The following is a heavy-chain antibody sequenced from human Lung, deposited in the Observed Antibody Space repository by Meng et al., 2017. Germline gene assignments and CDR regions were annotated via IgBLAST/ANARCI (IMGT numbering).Heavy chain of an antibody. CDR1: GGSFRDYY. V-gene: IGHV4-34*01. CDR3: ARGPTTMAHDFDY. Sequence: QGQLQQGGAGMVKPSETLPLTFVVSGGSFRDYYWSWIRQPPGKGLEWIGEINHSGSTNYNPSLESRATISVDTSQNNLSLKLSSVTAADSAVYYCARGPTTMAHDFDYWGQGTLVTVSS. CDR2: INHSGST. D-gene: IGHD4-11*01. J-gene: IGHJ4*02.